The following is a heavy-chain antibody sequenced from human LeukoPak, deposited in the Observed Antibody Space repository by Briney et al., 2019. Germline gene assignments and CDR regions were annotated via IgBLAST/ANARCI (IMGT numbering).Heavy chain of an antibody. V-gene: IGHV1-69*13. J-gene: IGHJ6*03. CDR3: ARGEYYDFWSGYYKDYYYYSMDV. CDR1: GGTFSSYA. Sequence: SVKVSCKASGGTFSSYAISWVRQAPGQGLEWMGGIIPIFGTANYAQKFQGGVTLTADECTSTAYMEQSSLRSEDTAVYYCARGEYYDFWSGYYKDYYYYSMDVWGKGTTVTVSS. CDR2: IIPIFGTA. D-gene: IGHD3-3*01.